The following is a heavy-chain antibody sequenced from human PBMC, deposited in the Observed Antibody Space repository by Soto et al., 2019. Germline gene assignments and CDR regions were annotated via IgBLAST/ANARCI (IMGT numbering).Heavy chain of an antibody. CDR1: GVSISAGNL. D-gene: IGHD3-10*01. CDR2: IFADGST. Sequence: QVHLQESGPGLVKPWGTLSLTCAVSGVSISAGNLWSWVRQPPGKGLEWIGEIFADGSTNYNPSRTSRVTISVDKSQNHFSLNLTSVTAADTALYYCARVLSGNKEWFDPWGQGTLVTVSS. CDR3: ARVLSGNKEWFDP. V-gene: IGHV4-4*02. J-gene: IGHJ5*02.